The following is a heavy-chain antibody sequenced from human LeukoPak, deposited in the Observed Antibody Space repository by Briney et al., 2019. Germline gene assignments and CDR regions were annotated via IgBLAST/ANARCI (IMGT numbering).Heavy chain of an antibody. D-gene: IGHD3-22*01. CDR2: MHNSGST. CDR1: GGSFSGFY. Sequence: PRTLSPSRAVSGGSFSGFYGSWVRQSPGQGGGWRGGMHNSGSTNYNPSLKSRVTISVDTSKNQFSLKLSSVTAADTAVYYCARGRYYYDSSGYRYNWFDPWGQGTLVTVSS. J-gene: IGHJ5*02. CDR3: ARGRYYYDSSGYRYNWFDP. V-gene: IGHV4-34*01.